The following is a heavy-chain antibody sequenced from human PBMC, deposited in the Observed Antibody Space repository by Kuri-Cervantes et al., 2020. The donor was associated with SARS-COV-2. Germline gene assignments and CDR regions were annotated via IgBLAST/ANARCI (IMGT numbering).Heavy chain of an antibody. CDR2: INHSGNS. Sequence: GSLRLSCDVYGESLSGYYWSWIRQPPGKGLEWIGEINHSGNSNYNPSLKSRVTISVDTSKNQFSLKLTSVTVADTAVYYCARGTGDLDQWGQGNLV. V-gene: IGHV4-34*01. CDR1: GESLSGYY. D-gene: IGHD7-27*01. CDR3: ARGTGDLDQ. J-gene: IGHJ4*01.